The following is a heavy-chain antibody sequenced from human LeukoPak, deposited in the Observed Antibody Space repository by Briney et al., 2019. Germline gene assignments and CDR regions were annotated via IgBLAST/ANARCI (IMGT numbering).Heavy chain of an antibody. J-gene: IGHJ4*02. CDR1: GGSTSSGDYY. D-gene: IGHD2-2*01. Sequence: SETLSLTCTVSGGSTSSGDYYWNWIRQPPGKGLEWIGYIYYSGTTYYSPSLKSRVTISLDTSKNQFSLKLSSVTAADTAVYYCARGPAATFDYWGREPWSPSPQ. V-gene: IGHV4-30-4*08. CDR2: IYYSGTT. CDR3: ARGPAATFDY.